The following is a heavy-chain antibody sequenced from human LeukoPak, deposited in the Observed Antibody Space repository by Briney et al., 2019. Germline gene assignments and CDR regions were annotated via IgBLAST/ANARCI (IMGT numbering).Heavy chain of an antibody. CDR1: GYTFTSYA. J-gene: IGHJ4*02. CDR2: IIPILGIA. D-gene: IGHD3-22*01. Sequence: ASVKVSCKASGYTFTSYAISWVRQAPGQGLEWMGRIIPILGIANYAQKFQGRVTITADKSTSTAYMELSSLRSEDTAVYYCARDTYDSSGYPAYYFDYWGQGTLVTVSS. V-gene: IGHV1-69*04. CDR3: ARDTYDSSGYPAYYFDY.